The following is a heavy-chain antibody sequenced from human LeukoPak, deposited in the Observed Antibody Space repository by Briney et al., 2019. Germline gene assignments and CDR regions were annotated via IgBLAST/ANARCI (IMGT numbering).Heavy chain of an antibody. CDR3: ARGTLTTYSLTEYYYYYMDV. CDR2: IIPIFGTA. V-gene: IGHV1-69*01. Sequence: GSSVKVSCKASGGTFSSYAISWVRQAPGQGLEWMGGIIPIFGTANYAQKFQGRVTITADESTSTAYMELSSLRSEDTAVYYCARGTLTTYSLTEYYYYYMDVWGKGTTVTVSS. J-gene: IGHJ6*03. D-gene: IGHD4-11*01. CDR1: GGTFSSYA.